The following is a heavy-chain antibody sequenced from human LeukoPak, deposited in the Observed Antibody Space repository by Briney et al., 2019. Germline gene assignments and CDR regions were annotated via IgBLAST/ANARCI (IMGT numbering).Heavy chain of an antibody. CDR3: AKEKGYSDPAYYFDY. CDR2: ISGGGVST. CDR1: GFTFSSYA. V-gene: IGHV3-23*01. Sequence: GGSLRLSCAASGFTFSSYAMTWVRQAPGKGLEWVSTISGGGVSTYYADSVKVRFTISRDNSKNTLYLQMNSPRAEDTAVYYCAKEKGYSDPAYYFDYWGQGTLVTVSS. J-gene: IGHJ4*02. D-gene: IGHD4-17*01.